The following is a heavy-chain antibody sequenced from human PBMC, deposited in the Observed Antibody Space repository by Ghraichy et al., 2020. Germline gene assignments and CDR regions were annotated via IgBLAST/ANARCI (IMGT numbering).Heavy chain of an antibody. Sequence: GGSLRLSCAASGFTFSSYAMSWVRQAPGKGLEWVSAISGSGGSTYYADSVKGRFTISRDNSKNTLYLQMNSLRAEDTAVYYCAKGMYGSVIQHRIDYWGQGTLVTVSS. D-gene: IGHD3-10*01. CDR1: GFTFSSYA. J-gene: IGHJ4*02. CDR2: ISGSGGST. CDR3: AKGMYGSVIQHRIDY. V-gene: IGHV3-23*01.